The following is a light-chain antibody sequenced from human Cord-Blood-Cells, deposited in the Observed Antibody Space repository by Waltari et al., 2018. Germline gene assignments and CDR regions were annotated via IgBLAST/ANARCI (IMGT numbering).Light chain of an antibody. CDR1: SSNIGSNY. Sequence: SVLTPPPSASGTPGQRVTTSCSGSSSNIGSNYVYWYQQLPGTAPKLLIYRNNRRPSGVPDRFSGSKSGTSASLAISGLRSEDEADYYCAAWDDSLSGNWVFGGGTKLTVL. CDR2: RNN. J-gene: IGLJ3*02. CDR3: AAWDDSLSGNWV. V-gene: IGLV1-47*01.